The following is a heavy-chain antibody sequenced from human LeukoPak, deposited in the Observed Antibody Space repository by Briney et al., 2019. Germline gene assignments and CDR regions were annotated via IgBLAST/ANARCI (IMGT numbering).Heavy chain of an antibody. V-gene: IGHV1-69*05. J-gene: IGHJ5*02. CDR3: ARGFRPNHRWSPEFDP. CDR1: GGTFSSYA. D-gene: IGHD1-14*01. Sequence: SVKVSCKASGGTFSSYAISWVRQAPGQGLEWMGGIIPIFGTANYAQKFQGRVTITTDESTSTAYMELSSLRSEDTAVYYCARGFRPNHRWSPEFDPWGQGTLVTVSS. CDR2: IIPIFGTA.